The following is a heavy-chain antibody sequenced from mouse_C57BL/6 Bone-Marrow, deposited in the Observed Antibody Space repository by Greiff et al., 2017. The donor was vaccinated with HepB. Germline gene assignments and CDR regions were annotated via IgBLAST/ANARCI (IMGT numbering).Heavy chain of an antibody. CDR2: IYPGSGST. D-gene: IGHD1-1*01. CDR1: GYTFTSYW. Sequence: VQLQQPGAELVKPGASVKMSCKASGYTFTSYWITWVKQRPGQGLEWIGDIYPGSGSTNYNEKFKGKATLTVEKSSSTVYLELSRLTSDDSAVYYCATYGSSPWYFDVWGTGTTVTVSS. V-gene: IGHV1-55*01. J-gene: IGHJ1*03. CDR3: ATYGSSPWYFDV.